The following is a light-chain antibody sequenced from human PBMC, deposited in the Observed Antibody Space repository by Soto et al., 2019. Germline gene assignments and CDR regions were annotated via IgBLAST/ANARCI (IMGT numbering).Light chain of an antibody. CDR2: GAS. V-gene: IGKV1-9*01. CDR1: QGLSSF. CDR3: QQSYGTPPT. J-gene: IGKJ5*01. Sequence: DIQLTQSPSFLSASVGDRVTITCRASQGLSSFLAWYQQKPPKAPELLIYGASTLQSGVPSRFSGSGSGTEFTLTISGLQPEDFAIYYCQQSYGTPPTFGQGTRLEI.